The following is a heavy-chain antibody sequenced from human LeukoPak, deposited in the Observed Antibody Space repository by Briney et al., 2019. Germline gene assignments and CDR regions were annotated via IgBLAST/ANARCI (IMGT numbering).Heavy chain of an antibody. J-gene: IGHJ4*02. V-gene: IGHV4-39*01. CDR3: ARHLGMYYYDSSGYWSFDY. D-gene: IGHD3-22*01. CDR1: GGSISSSSYY. Sequence: SETLSLTCTVSGGSISSSSYYWGWIRQPPGKGLEWIVSIYYSGSTYYNPSLKSRVTISVDTSKNQFSLKLSSVTAADTTVYYCARHLGMYYYDSSGYWSFDYWGQGTLVTVSS. CDR2: IYYSGST.